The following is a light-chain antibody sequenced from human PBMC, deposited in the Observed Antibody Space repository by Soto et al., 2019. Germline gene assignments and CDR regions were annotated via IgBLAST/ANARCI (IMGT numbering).Light chain of an antibody. V-gene: IGKV1-39*01. CDR3: QLTVTLLRP. CDR2: AAA. Sequence: DVPLTQAPPSLSASVGDRLTITCRASQSISTYLNWYQQKPGKAPKLLIFAAATLQNEVPSRFSGSGSGTDFTLTIISLQPRDFVTYYMQLTVTLLRPFAGGTKVDI. J-gene: IGKJ4*02. CDR1: QSISTY.